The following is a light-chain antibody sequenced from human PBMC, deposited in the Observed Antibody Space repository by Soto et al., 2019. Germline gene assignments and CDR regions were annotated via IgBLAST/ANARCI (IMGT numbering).Light chain of an antibody. CDR1: SSDIGSYNY. CDR3: SSYGASSTL. J-gene: IGLJ2*01. Sequence: QYVLTQPASLSGSPGQSITISCTGTSSDIGSYNYISWYQQHPGKAPKLMIFDVSYRPSGISDRFSGSKSGNTASLTISGLQPEDEADYYCSSYGASSTLFGGGTKVTV. CDR2: DVS. V-gene: IGLV2-14*03.